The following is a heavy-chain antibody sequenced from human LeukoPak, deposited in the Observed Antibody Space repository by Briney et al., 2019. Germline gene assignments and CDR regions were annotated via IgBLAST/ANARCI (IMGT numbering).Heavy chain of an antibody. J-gene: IGHJ1*01. V-gene: IGHV4-59*01. CDR2: IYHSGST. Sequence: SETLSLTCTVSGGSISTYYWNWIRQPPGKGLEWVGYIYHSGSTNYNLSLPSRVPISVDTSKKQFSLNLNSVTAADTAVYYCARGGAARLHFQNWGQGTLVTVSS. D-gene: IGHD6-6*01. CDR3: ARGGAARLHFQN. CDR1: GGSISTYY.